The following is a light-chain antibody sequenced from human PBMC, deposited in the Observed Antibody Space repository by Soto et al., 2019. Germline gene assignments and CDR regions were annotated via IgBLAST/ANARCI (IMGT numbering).Light chain of an antibody. J-gene: IGLJ1*01. V-gene: IGLV2-8*01. Sequence: LTQPPSASGSPGQSVTISCTGTSSDVGGYNSVSWYQHHPGKAPKLMIYEVSKRPSGVPDRFSGSKSANTASLTVSGLQAEDEADYYCSSYAGSNNYVFGTGTKLTVL. CDR3: SSYAGSNNYV. CDR1: SSDVGGYNS. CDR2: EVS.